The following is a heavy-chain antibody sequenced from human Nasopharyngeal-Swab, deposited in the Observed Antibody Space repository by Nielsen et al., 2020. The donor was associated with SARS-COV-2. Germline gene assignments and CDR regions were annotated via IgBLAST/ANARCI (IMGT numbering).Heavy chain of an antibody. Sequence: GGSLRLSCAASGFTFSSYWMSWVRQAPGKGLEWVANIKQDGSEKYYVDSVKGRFTISRDNAKNSLYLQMNSLRAEDTALYYCAKDTAYYPVVAFDIWGQGTMVTVSS. CDR3: AKDTAYYPVVAFDI. V-gene: IGHV3-7*03. CDR2: IKQDGSEK. CDR1: GFTFSSYW. J-gene: IGHJ3*02. D-gene: IGHD3-10*01.